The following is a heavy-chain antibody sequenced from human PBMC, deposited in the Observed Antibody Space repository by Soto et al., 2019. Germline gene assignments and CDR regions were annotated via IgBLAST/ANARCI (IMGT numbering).Heavy chain of an antibody. D-gene: IGHD4-17*01. Sequence: HPGGSLRLSCAASGFTFSSYAMSWVRQAPGKGLEWVSAISGSGGSTYYADSVKGRFTISRDNSKNTLYLQMNSLRAEDTAVYYCAKVPYGDYYFDYWGQGTLVTVSS. CDR1: GFTFSSYA. CDR3: AKVPYGDYYFDY. V-gene: IGHV3-23*01. J-gene: IGHJ4*02. CDR2: ISGSGGST.